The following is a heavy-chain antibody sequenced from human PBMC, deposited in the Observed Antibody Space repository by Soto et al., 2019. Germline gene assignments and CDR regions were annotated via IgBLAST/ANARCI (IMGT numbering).Heavy chain of an antibody. V-gene: IGHV3-15*01. Sequence: GGSLRLSCAASGFTFSNAWMSWVRQAPGKGLEWVGRIKSKTDGGTTDYAAPVKGRFTISRDDSKNTLYLQMNSLKTEDTAVYYCTTVTPDYYGSGSYYPFDYWGQGTLVTVSS. CDR1: GFTFSNAW. J-gene: IGHJ4*02. CDR3: TTVTPDYYGSGSYYPFDY. D-gene: IGHD3-10*01. CDR2: IKSKTDGGTT.